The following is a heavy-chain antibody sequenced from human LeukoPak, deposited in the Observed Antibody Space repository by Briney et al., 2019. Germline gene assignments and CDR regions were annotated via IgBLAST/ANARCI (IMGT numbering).Heavy chain of an antibody. V-gene: IGHV3-7*03. Sequence: GGSLRLSCAASGFTFSGHWMTWVRQAPGKGLEWVANIKEDGSRKNYVDSVTGRFTISRDNAENSLYLQMTSLRAEDTAMYYCATPLDYYDSSGFHQGGDWGQGTLVTVSS. CDR1: GFTFSGHW. CDR3: ATPLDYYDSSGFHQGGD. J-gene: IGHJ4*02. CDR2: IKEDGSRK. D-gene: IGHD3-22*01.